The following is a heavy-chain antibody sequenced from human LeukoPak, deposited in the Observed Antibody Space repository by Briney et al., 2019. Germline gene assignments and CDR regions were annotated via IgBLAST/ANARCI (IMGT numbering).Heavy chain of an antibody. CDR1: GFSFSSYA. V-gene: IGHV3-64D*09. Sequence: GGSLRLSCSVSGFSFSSYAMHWVRQAPGKGLEYVSSISSNGDSTYYADSVKGRFTISRDNSKNTLFLQMSSLRAEDTAVYYCAKAQRTIRQYFYDGMDVWGQGATVTVSS. CDR3: AKAQRTIRQYFYDGMDV. CDR2: ISSNGDST. D-gene: IGHD3-9*01. J-gene: IGHJ6*02.